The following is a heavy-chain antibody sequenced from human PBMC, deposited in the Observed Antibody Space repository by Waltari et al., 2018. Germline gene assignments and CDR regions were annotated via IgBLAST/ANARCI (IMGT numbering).Heavy chain of an antibody. CDR3: AKLTGKDY. CDR2: ISGSGGST. V-gene: IGHV3-23*04. Sequence: VQLVQSGAEVKKPGASVKVSCKASGYTFTSYGISWVRQAPGQGLEWVSAISGSGGSTYYADSVKGRFTISRDNSKNTLYLQMNSLRAEDTAVYYCAKLTGKDYWGQGTLVTVSS. J-gene: IGHJ4*02. D-gene: IGHD1-20*01. CDR1: GYTFTSYG.